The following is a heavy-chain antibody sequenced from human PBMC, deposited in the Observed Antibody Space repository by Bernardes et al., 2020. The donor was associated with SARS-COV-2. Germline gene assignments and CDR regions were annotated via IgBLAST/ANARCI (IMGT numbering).Heavy chain of an antibody. J-gene: IGHJ6*02. Sequence: ASVKVSCKASGYTFTACYMHWVRQAPGQGLEWMGWITPNSGGTTSAQKFQGRVTMTRDTSISTAYMELSSLRSDDTAVYYCARAIGNYHGMDVWGQGTTVTVSS. CDR2: ITPNSGGT. CDR1: GYTFTACY. V-gene: IGHV1-2*02. CDR3: ARAIGNYHGMDV. D-gene: IGHD2-15*01.